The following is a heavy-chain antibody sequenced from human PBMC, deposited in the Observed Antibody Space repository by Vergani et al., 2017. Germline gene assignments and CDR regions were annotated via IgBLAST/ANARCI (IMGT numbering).Heavy chain of an antibody. V-gene: IGHV4-34*01. CDR1: GGSFSGYY. CDR3: ARVRITMVRGVINYYYYYMDV. CDR2: INHSGST. D-gene: IGHD3-10*01. Sequence: QVQLQQWGAGLLKPSETLSLTCAVYGGSFSGYYWSWIRQPPGKGLEWIGEINHSGSTNYNPSLKSRVTRSVDTSKNQFSLKLSSVTASDTAVYYCARVRITMVRGVINYYYYYMDVWGKGTTVTVSS. J-gene: IGHJ6*03.